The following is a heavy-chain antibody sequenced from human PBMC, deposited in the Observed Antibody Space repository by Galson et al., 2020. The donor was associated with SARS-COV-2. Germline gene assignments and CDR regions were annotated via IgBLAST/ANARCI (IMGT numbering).Heavy chain of an antibody. CDR2: IFRTGTT. D-gene: IGHD2-15*01. V-gene: IGHV4-30-2*01. J-gene: IGHJ5*02. CDR3: ARINSRDRWGWWFLSAWFDP. CDR1: GGSISSGGYS. Sequence: SETLSLTCTVSGGSISSGGYSWSWIRQPPGKGLEYIGYIFRTGTTYYNPSLRGRVTMSMDKSRNQFSLSLASVTAADTAVYFCARINSRDRWGWWFLSAWFDPWGQGALVTVSS.